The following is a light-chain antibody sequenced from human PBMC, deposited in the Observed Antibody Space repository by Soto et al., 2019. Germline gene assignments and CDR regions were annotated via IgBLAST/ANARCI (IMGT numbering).Light chain of an antibody. V-gene: IGKV3-20*01. CDR2: GAS. CDR1: QSVSRSY. J-gene: IGKJ4*01. Sequence: DIVLTQSPGTLSLSPGDTATLSCRASQSVSRSYLAWYQQKPGQAPRLLIYGASIRATGIPDRFSGSGSGTDFTLTISRLEPEDFAVYYCQQYGSSPLTFGGGTKVEI. CDR3: QQYGSSPLT.